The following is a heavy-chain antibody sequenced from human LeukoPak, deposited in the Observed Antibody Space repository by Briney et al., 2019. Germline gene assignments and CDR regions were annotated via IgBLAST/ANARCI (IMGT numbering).Heavy chain of an antibody. J-gene: IGHJ4*02. CDR1: GGSISSYY. D-gene: IGHD3-10*01. V-gene: IGHV4-39*01. CDR2: VYYSGSA. Sequence: SETLSLTCTVSGGSISSYYWAWIRQPPGKGLEWIGSVYYSGSAYYNPSLKSRVTISIDTSKNQFSPKLRSVTAADTAVYYCAREYYYGSGKPNWGQGTLVTVSS. CDR3: AREYYYGSGKPN.